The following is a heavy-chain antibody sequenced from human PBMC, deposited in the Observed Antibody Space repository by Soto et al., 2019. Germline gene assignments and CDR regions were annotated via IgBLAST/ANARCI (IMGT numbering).Heavy chain of an antibody. CDR1: GSSISGYH. D-gene: IGHD2-15*01. CDR3: AGTRGSCSGGSCPTAVDY. CDR2: MSYSGST. V-gene: IGHV4-59*01. Sequence: SETLSLTCTFHGSSISGYHWGWIRQPPGKGLEWIGYMSYSGSTNYSPSLKSRVTMSVDTSKNQFSLKLSSVTAADTAVYYCAGTRGSCSGGSCPTAVDYWGQGTLVTVS. J-gene: IGHJ4*02.